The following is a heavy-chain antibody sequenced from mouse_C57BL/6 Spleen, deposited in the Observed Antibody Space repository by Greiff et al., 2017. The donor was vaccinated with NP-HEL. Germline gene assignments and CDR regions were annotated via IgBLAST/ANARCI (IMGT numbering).Heavy chain of an antibody. V-gene: IGHV1-26*01. D-gene: IGHD1-1*01. CDR2: INPNNGGT. J-gene: IGHJ2*01. Sequence: VQLQQSGPELVKPGASVKISCKASGYTFTDYYMNWVKQSHGKSLEWIGDINPNNGGTSYNQKFKGKATLTVDKSSSTAYMELRSLTSEDSAVYYCARMGSYEYYFDYWGQGTTLTVSS. CDR1: GYTFTDYY. CDR3: ARMGSYEYYFDY.